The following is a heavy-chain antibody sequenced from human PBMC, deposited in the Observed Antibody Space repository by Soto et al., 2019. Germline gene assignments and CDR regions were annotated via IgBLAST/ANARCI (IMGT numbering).Heavy chain of an antibody. Sequence: QVQLVQSGAEVKKPGSSVKVSCKASGGTFSSYAISWVRQAPGQGLEWMGGIIPIFGTANYAQKFQGRVTNTADKSTSTAYMELSSLRSEDTAVYYCAREGGYCSGGSCLWWFDPWGQGTLVTVSS. CDR1: GGTFSSYA. CDR2: IIPIFGTA. CDR3: AREGGYCSGGSCLWWFDP. J-gene: IGHJ5*02. D-gene: IGHD2-15*01. V-gene: IGHV1-69*06.